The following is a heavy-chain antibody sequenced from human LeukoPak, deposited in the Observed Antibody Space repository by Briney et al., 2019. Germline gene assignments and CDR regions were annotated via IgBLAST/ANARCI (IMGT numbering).Heavy chain of an antibody. J-gene: IGHJ4*02. D-gene: IGHD3-3*01. V-gene: IGHV3-48*01. Sequence: PGGSLRLSCAASGFTFSSYSMNWVRQAPGKGLEWVSYISSSSSTIYYADSVKGRFTISRDNAKNSLYLQMNSLRAEDTAVYYCARERRITIFGVPRWFDYWGQGTLVTVSS. CDR1: GFTFSSYS. CDR2: ISSSSSTI. CDR3: ARERRITIFGVPRWFDY.